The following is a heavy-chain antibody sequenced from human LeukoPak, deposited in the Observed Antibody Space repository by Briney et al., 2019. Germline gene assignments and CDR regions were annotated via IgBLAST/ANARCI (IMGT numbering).Heavy chain of an antibody. CDR1: GFNFNNYA. CDR2: ISGSGSST. J-gene: IGHJ4*02. V-gene: IGHV3-23*01. Sequence: GGSLRLSCAASGFNFNNYAMCWVRQAPGKGLEWVSSISGSGSSTYYTDSVKGRFTISRDNSKNTLYLQMDSLRAEDTAMYSCAKSVVSGSYRGLDSWGQGMLVTVSS. CDR3: AKSVVSGSYRGLDS. D-gene: IGHD1-26*01.